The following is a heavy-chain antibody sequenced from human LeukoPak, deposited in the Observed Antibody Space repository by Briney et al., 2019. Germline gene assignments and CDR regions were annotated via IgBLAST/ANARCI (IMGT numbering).Heavy chain of an antibody. CDR3: ARPYNSGWHGVFDF. CDR2: ISYSGST. D-gene: IGHD5-12*01. J-gene: IGHJ3*01. CDR1: AGSISSYY. Sequence: SETLSLTCTVSAGSISSYYWSWIRQPPGKGLEWIGCISYSGSTKYNPSLESRVTISVDTSKNQFSLKLNSVIAADTAVYYCARPYNSGWHGVFDFWGQGTMVTVSS. V-gene: IGHV4-59*08.